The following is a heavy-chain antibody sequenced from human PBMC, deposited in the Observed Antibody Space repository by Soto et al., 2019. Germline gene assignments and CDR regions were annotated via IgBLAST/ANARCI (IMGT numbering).Heavy chain of an antibody. J-gene: IGHJ4*02. Sequence: GASVKVSCKASGYNFISHDINWMRQAAGQGLEWVGWMNPNSGGAGYGEKFQGRVSLTRDTSTSTAYMELFSLTSDDTAVYFCGRGGPAAGYDQWGQGTLVTVSS. V-gene: IGHV1-8*01. CDR1: GYNFISHD. CDR2: MNPNSGGA. D-gene: IGHD2-2*01. CDR3: GRGGPAAGYDQ.